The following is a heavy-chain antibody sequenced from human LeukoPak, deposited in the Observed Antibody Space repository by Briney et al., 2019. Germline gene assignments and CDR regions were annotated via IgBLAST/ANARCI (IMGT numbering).Heavy chain of an antibody. CDR3: ARLGGYLDWPL. CDR2: IYYSGST. D-gene: IGHD3-9*01. CDR1: GGSISSYY. Sequence: SETLSLTCTVSGGSISSYYWSWIRQPPGKGLEWIGYIYYSGSTNYNPSLKSRVTISVDTSKNQFSLKLSSVTAADTAVYYCARLGGYLDWPLWGQGTLVTVSS. J-gene: IGHJ4*02. V-gene: IGHV4-59*08.